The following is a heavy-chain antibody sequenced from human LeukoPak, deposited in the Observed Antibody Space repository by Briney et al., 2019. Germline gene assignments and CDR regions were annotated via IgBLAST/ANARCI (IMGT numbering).Heavy chain of an antibody. D-gene: IGHD3-10*01. CDR3: ARYVVYASGKYYFDY. CDR1: GGSISSSNW. Sequence: SGTLSLTCAVSGGSISSSNWWSWVRQPPGKGLEWIGEIYHSGSTNYNPSLKSRVTISVDKSKNQFSLKLSSVTAADTAVYYCARYVVYASGKYYFDYWGQGTLVTVSS. V-gene: IGHV4-4*02. CDR2: IYHSGST. J-gene: IGHJ4*02.